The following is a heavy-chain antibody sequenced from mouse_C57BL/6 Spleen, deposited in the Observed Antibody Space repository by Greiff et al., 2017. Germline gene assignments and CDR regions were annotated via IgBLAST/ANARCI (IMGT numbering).Heavy chain of an antibody. Sequence: QVQLQQPGAELVRPGSSVKLSCKASGYTFTSYWMHWVKQRPIQGLEWIGNIDPSDSETPYNQKFKDKATLAVDKSSSTAYMQLSSLKSEDSAVYYCAREDYGNYNVWGQGTTRTVSS. CDR2: IDPSDSET. J-gene: IGHJ2*01. CDR3: AREDYGNYNV. D-gene: IGHD2-1*01. CDR1: GYTFTSYW. V-gene: IGHV1-52*01.